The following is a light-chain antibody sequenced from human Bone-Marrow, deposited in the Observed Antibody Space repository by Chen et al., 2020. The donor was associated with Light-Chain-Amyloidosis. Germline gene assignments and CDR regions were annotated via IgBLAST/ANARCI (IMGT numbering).Light chain of an antibody. V-gene: IGLV2-14*01. Sequence: QSALTQPASVSGSPGQSITISCTGTSSDVGGDNHVSWYQQHPDKAPKLMIYEVTNRPSWVPLPFSGSKSANMPSLPTPGPQPGDEPDYFGSSNPIPNPLAFGSGPRAPVL. J-gene: IGLJ1*01. CDR3: SSNPIPNPLA. CDR2: EVT. CDR1: SSDVGGDNH.